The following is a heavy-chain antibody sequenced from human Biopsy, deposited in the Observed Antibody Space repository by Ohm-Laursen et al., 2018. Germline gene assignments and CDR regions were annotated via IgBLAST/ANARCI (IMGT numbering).Heavy chain of an antibody. D-gene: IGHD1-1*01. Sequence: VASVKVSCKVSGYSLTELSMHWVRQAPGQGLEWMGGFAPENGRIVYSQKFQDRVTMTEDTSTSTAYMEVWRLRSDDTAVYYCAADINVWNVNYWGQGTQVIVSS. V-gene: IGHV1-24*01. CDR1: GYSLTELS. J-gene: IGHJ4*02. CDR3: AADINVWNVNY. CDR2: FAPENGRI.